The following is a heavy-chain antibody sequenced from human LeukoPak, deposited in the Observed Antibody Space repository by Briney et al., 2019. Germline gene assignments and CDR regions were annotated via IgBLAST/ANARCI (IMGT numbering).Heavy chain of an antibody. V-gene: IGHV4-30-4*01. J-gene: IGHJ4*02. CDR3: ARAGCSGGSCYPDPYYFDY. Sequence: PSQTLSLTCTVSGGSISSGDYYWSWIRQPPGTGLEWIGYIYYSGSPYYNPSLKSRVTLAVDTSKNQFSLKLSSVTAADTAVYYCARAGCSGGSCYPDPYYFDYWGQGTLVTVSS. D-gene: IGHD2-15*01. CDR1: GGSISSGDYY. CDR2: IYYSGSP.